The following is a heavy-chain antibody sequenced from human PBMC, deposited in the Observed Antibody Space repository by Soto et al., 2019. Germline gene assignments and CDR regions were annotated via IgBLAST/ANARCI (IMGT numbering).Heavy chain of an antibody. Sequence: SETLSLTCGVYGGSFSGYYWSWIRQPPGKGLEWIGETTHSGSTNYNPSLKSRVSISVDTAKNQFSLKLNSVTAADTAVYYCARGRGSTSWAGHDYGMDVWGQGTTVTASS. CDR3: ARGRGSTSWAGHDYGMDV. J-gene: IGHJ6*02. D-gene: IGHD6-13*01. CDR1: GGSFSGYY. V-gene: IGHV4-34*01. CDR2: TTHSGST.